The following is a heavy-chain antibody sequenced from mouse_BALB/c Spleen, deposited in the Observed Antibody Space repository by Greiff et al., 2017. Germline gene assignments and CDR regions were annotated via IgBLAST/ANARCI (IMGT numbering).Heavy chain of an antibody. CDR2: IDPANGNT. V-gene: IGHV14-3*02. CDR3: AGVSWFAY. CDR1: GFNIKDTY. Sequence: EVQLQQSGAELVKPGASVKLSCTASGFNIKDTYMHWVKQRPEQGLEWIGRIDPANGNTKYDPKFQGKATITADTSSNTAYLQLSSLTSEDTAVYYCAGVSWFAYWGQGTLVTVSA. J-gene: IGHJ3*01.